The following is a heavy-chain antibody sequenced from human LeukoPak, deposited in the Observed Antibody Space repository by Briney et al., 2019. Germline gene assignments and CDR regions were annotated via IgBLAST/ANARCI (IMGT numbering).Heavy chain of an antibody. Sequence: ASVKVSCKASGYTFTGYYMHWVRQAPGQGLEWMGWINPNSGGTNYAQKFQGRVTMTRDTSISTAYMELSRLGSDDTAVYYCARVGNLPMVRGAHFDYWGQGTLVTVSS. CDR2: INPNSGGT. D-gene: IGHD3-10*01. V-gene: IGHV1-2*02. CDR1: GYTFTGYY. J-gene: IGHJ4*02. CDR3: ARVGNLPMVRGAHFDY.